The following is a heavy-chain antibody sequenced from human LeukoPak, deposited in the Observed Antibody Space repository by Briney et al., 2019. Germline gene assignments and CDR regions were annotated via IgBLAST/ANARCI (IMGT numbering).Heavy chain of an antibody. D-gene: IGHD3-10*01. V-gene: IGHV3-48*04. J-gene: IGHJ4*02. CDR3: ASLTMVRGVIIRPMDY. Sequence: GGSLRLSCAASGFTFSSYSMNCVRQAPGKGLEWVSYISSSSSTIYYADSVKGRFTISRDNAKNSLYRQTNSPRAEDTAVYYCASLTMVRGVIIRPMDYWGQGTLVTVSS. CDR2: ISSSSSTI. CDR1: GFTFSSYS.